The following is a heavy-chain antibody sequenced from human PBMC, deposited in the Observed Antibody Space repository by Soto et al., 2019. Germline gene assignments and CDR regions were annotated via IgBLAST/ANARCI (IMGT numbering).Heavy chain of an antibody. V-gene: IGHV3-9*01. J-gene: IGHJ4*02. CDR1: GFTFDIYA. D-gene: IGHD5-18*01. Sequence: EVQLVDSGGGLVQPGRSLRLSCAASGFTFDIYAMHWVRQAPGKGLEWVSSISWNSGTRGYADSVKGRFTISRDNAKNSLYLQMDILRTEDTAFYYCAKELGGYSYGYELDHWGQGTLVAVSS. CDR2: ISWNSGTR. CDR3: AKELGGYSYGYELDH.